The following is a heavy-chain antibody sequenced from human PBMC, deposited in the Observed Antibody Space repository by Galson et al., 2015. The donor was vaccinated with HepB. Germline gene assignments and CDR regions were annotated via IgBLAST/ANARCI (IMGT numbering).Heavy chain of an antibody. CDR1: GFTFSSYA. CDR2: MSSSGDST. D-gene: IGHD5-18*01. CDR3: AKDLRPWIQLLDY. V-gene: IGHV3-23*01. J-gene: IGHJ4*02. Sequence: SLRLSCAASGFTFSSYAMSWVRRAPGKGLEWVSSMSSSGDSTYYADSVKGRFTISRDTSKNTLYLQMNSLRAEDTAVYYCAKDLRPWIQLLDYWGQGTLVTVSS.